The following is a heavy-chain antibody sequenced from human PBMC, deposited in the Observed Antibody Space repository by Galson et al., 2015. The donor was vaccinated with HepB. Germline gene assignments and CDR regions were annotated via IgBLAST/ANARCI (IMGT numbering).Heavy chain of an antibody. D-gene: IGHD2-8*01. Sequence: SLRLSCAASGFTFTSNAMNWVRQAPGKGLENVSSISNTGGITYYADSVKGRVTISRDHSQDTLYLQMSSLRPEDTAVYYCLLITLSWGLDVWGQGTTVTVS. CDR2: ISNTGGIT. CDR1: GFTFTSNA. V-gene: IGHV3-64D*06. J-gene: IGHJ6*02. CDR3: LLITLSWGLDV.